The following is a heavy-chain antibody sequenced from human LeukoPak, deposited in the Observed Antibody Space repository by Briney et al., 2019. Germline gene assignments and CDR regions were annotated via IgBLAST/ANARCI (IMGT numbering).Heavy chain of an antibody. Sequence: SVKVSCKASGATFSDFVISWVRQAPGQGLNWMGGISPLLGASKHTQKFQDRVTITADESTSTAYMELSDLRPADTAVYYCATYDVLTGFEYWGQGTLVTVSS. CDR2: ISPLLGAS. D-gene: IGHD3-9*01. CDR3: ATYDVLTGFEY. J-gene: IGHJ4*02. CDR1: GATFSDFV. V-gene: IGHV1-69*13.